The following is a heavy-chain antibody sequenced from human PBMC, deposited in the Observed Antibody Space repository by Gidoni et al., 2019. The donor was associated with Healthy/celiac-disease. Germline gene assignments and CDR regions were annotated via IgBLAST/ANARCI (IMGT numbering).Heavy chain of an antibody. CDR1: GFTFSSYA. V-gene: IGHV3-23*01. CDR2: IRGSGGST. Sequence: EVQLLESGGGLVQPGGSLRLSCAASGFTFSSYAMSWVRQAPGKGLECVSAIRGSGGSTYYADSVKARFTISRDNSKNTLYLQMNSLRAEDTAVYYCAKDLSYYDSSGYYQPQYYFDYWGQGTLVTVSS. D-gene: IGHD3-22*01. J-gene: IGHJ4*02. CDR3: AKDLSYYDSSGYYQPQYYFDY.